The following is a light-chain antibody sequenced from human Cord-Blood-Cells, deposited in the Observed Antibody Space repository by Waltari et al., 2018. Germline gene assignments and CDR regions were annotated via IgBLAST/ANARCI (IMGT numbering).Light chain of an antibody. J-gene: IGLJ3*02. CDR3: NSRDSSGNHWV. CDR2: GKN. V-gene: IGLV3-19*01. Sequence: SSELTQDPAVSLALAQPVSITCPGDTLRSYYASWYQQKPGQAPVLVIYGKNNRPSGIPDRLSGSSSGNTASLTITGAQAEDEADYYCNSRDSSGNHWVFG. CDR1: TLRSYY.